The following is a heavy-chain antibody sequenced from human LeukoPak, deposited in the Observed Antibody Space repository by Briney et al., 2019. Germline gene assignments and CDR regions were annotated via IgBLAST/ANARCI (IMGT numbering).Heavy chain of an antibody. Sequence: LSETLSLTCPVSGGSISSSSYYWGWIRQPPGKGLEWIGNIYYSGRTYYNPSLKSRVTISVDTPKNQFSLKLSSVTAADTAVYYCARGVTMIVVVIHDWYFDLWGRGTLVTVSS. CDR3: ARGVTMIVVVIHDWYFDL. CDR2: IYYSGRT. J-gene: IGHJ2*01. V-gene: IGHV4-39*01. CDR1: GGSISSSSYY. D-gene: IGHD3-22*01.